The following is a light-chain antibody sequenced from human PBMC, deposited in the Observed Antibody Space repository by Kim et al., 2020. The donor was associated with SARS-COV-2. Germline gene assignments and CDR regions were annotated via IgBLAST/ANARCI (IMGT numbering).Light chain of an antibody. V-gene: IGKV3-20*01. Sequence: EIVLTQSPGTLSLSPGERATLSCRASQSVSSNYLAWYQQKPGQAPRLLIYGASSRATGIPDRFSGSGSGTDFTLTISRLEPEDFAVYYCQQYGISYTFGQGTKLEI. CDR1: QSVSSNY. CDR3: QQYGISYT. CDR2: GAS. J-gene: IGKJ2*01.